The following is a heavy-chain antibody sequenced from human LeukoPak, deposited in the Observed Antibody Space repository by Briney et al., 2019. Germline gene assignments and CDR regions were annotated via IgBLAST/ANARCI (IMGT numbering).Heavy chain of an antibody. CDR3: AREGYYGSGSPPSLYFDY. J-gene: IGHJ4*02. D-gene: IGHD3-10*01. CDR2: TSSDLNVK. Sequence: GGSLRLSCAASGFTFRNYVIHWVRQAPGKGLEWVAVTSSDLNVKLYADTVKGRFTISRDNSRSTLYLQMNSLRPGDTAIYYCAREGYYGSGSPPSLYFDYWGQGTLVIVSS. V-gene: IGHV3-30-3*01. CDR1: GFTFRNYV.